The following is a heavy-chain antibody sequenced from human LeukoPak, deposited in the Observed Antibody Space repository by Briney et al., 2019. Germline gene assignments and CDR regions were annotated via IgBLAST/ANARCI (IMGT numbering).Heavy chain of an antibody. CDR1: RFTFSSSA. J-gene: IGHJ4*02. V-gene: IGHV3-30-3*01. CDR3: ARDRDGGKYSSSWYSHSGLDY. D-gene: IGHD6-13*01. Sequence: GRSLRLSCAASRFTFSSSAMHWVRQAPGKGLEWVAVISYDGSNKYYADSVKGRFTISGDNSKNTLYLQMNSLRAEDTAVYYCARDRDGGKYSSSWYSHSGLDYWGQGTLVTVSS. CDR2: ISYDGSNK.